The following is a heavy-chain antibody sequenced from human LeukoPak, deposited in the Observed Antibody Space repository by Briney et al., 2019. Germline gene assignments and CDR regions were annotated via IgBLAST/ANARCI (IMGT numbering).Heavy chain of an antibody. J-gene: IGHJ4*02. V-gene: IGHV6-1*01. CDR3: ARGRSWGESGFDC. CDR2: TYYRSKWYN. Sequence: SQTLSLTCAISGDSVSNNGAAWNWIRQSPSSGLEWLGRTYYRSKWYNDYAVSVTSRITISPDTSKNQFSLQLKSVTPEDTAVYYCARGRSWGESGFDCWGQGTLVTVSS. D-gene: IGHD6-13*01. CDR1: GDSVSNNGAA.